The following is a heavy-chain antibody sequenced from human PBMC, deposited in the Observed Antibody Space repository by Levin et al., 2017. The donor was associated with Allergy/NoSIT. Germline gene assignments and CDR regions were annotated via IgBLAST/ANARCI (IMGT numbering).Heavy chain of an antibody. J-gene: IGHJ4*02. V-gene: IGHV3-23*01. CDR3: VKDRLRYSSSWFDF. CDR2: ISDNGRST. Sequence: GESLKISCAASGFTYSGYAISWVRQAPGKGLEWVSTISDNGRSTSYADSVRGRFTISRDNPKSMLFLQMSSLRVEDTATYYCVKDRLRYSSSWFDFWGQGTLVTVSS. D-gene: IGHD6-13*01. CDR1: GFTYSGYA.